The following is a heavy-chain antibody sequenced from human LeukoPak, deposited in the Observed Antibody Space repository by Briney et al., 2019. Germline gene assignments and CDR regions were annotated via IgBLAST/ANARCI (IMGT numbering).Heavy chain of an antibody. Sequence: GGSLRLSCAASGFTLSSYWMSWVRQAPGKGLEWVANIKQDGSEKYYVDSVKGRFTISRDNAKNSLYLQMNSLRAEDTAVYYCARVSRWSFDYWGQGTLVTVSS. D-gene: IGHD5-24*01. CDR1: GFTLSSYW. CDR3: ARVSRWSFDY. V-gene: IGHV3-7*01. J-gene: IGHJ4*02. CDR2: IKQDGSEK.